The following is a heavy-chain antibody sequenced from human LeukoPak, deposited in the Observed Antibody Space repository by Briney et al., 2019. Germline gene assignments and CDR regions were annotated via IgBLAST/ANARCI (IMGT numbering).Heavy chain of an antibody. Sequence: ASVKVSCKASGYTFTGYYMHWVRQAPGQGREWMGWINPNSGGTNYAQKFQGRVTMTRDTSISTAYMEVSRLRSDDTAVYYCARVDTDDYFDYWGQGTLVTVSS. CDR3: ARVDTDDYFDY. J-gene: IGHJ4*02. CDR2: INPNSGGT. V-gene: IGHV1-2*02. D-gene: IGHD5-18*01. CDR1: GYTFTGYY.